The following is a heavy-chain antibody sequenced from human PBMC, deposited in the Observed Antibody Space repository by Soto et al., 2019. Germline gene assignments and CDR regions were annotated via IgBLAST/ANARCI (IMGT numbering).Heavy chain of an antibody. CDR3: ARVLGVVPDSSGYYYKGIDY. CDR1: GFTFSSYG. CDR2: IWYDGSNK. D-gene: IGHD3-22*01. V-gene: IGHV3-33*01. J-gene: IGHJ4*02. Sequence: QVQLVESGGGVVQPGRSLRLSCAASGFTFSSYGMHWVRQAPGKGLEWVAVIWYDGSNKYYADSVKGRFTISRDNSKNTLYLQMNSLRAEDTAVYYCARVLGVVPDSSGYYYKGIDYWGQGTLVTVSS.